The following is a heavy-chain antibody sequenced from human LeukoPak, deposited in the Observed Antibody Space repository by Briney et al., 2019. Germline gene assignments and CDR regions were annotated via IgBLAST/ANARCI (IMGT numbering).Heavy chain of an antibody. CDR3: ARGRPRGSSSWYDQGWFDP. CDR1: VYTFTGYY. D-gene: IGHD6-13*01. Sequence: GASVTVSFKASVYTFTGYYKHWVRQAPGQGLEWMGWINPNSCGTNYAQKFQGRATMPRDTSIRTAYMEPNRLRSGGTAVYYFARGRPRGSSSWYDQGWFDPWGQGTLVTVSS. J-gene: IGHJ5*02. CDR2: INPNSCGT. V-gene: IGHV1-2*02.